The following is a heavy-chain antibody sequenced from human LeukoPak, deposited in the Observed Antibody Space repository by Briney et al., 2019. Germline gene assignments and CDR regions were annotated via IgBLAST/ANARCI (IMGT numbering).Heavy chain of an antibody. CDR3: ARAKKRSGRSRNYYLDV. CDR1: DDPINSGVYY. Sequence: SETLSLTCTVSDDPINSGVYYWNWIRQPAGKGLEWIGYIYTMGTTTNSNPSLKSRVAISLDTSKNHFSLTLSSVTAAGTAGYYCARAKKRSGRSRNYYLDVWGKGTTVTVSS. D-gene: IGHD1-26*01. J-gene: IGHJ6*03. V-gene: IGHV4-61*09. CDR2: IYTMGTTT.